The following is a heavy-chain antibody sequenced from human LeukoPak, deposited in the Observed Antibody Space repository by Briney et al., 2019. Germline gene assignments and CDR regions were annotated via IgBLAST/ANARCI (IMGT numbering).Heavy chain of an antibody. V-gene: IGHV1-2*02. CDR2: INPNSGGT. J-gene: IGHJ3*02. CDR3: ARWGRHYYDSSGYSNDAFDI. CDR1: GYTFTGYY. Sequence: ASVEVSCKASGYTFTGYYMHWVRQAPGQGLEWMGWINPNSGGTNYAQKFQGRVTMTRDTSISTAYMELSRLRSDDTAVYYCARWGRHYYDSSGYSNDAFDIWGQGTMVTVSS. D-gene: IGHD3-22*01.